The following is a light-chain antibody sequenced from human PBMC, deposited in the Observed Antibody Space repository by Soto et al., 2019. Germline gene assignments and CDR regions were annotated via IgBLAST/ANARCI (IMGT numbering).Light chain of an antibody. CDR3: QQSNNRPS. CDR1: QSIRSG. Sequence: DIKLTQSPSTLSASVGDRVTLACRASQSIRSGLAWYQQKPRKAPKLLIYDASSLEIGVPSRFSGRRSGTEFTLIIRSLQSADFAVYFYQQSNNRPSCGQGTRLDI. CDR2: DAS. V-gene: IGKV1-5*01. J-gene: IGKJ5*01.